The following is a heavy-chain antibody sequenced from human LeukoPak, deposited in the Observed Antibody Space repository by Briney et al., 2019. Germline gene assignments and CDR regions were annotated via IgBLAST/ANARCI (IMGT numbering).Heavy chain of an antibody. D-gene: IGHD3-22*01. CDR1: GFTFSSYG. CDR3: ARDFLYYDSSGYWDAFDI. Sequence: PGGSLRLSCAASGFTFSSYGMSRVRQAPGKGLEWVSVIYSGGSTYYADSVKGRFTISRDNSKNTLYLQMNSLRAEDTAVYYCARDFLYYDSSGYWDAFDIWGQGTMVTVSS. CDR2: IYSGGST. J-gene: IGHJ3*02. V-gene: IGHV3-66*01.